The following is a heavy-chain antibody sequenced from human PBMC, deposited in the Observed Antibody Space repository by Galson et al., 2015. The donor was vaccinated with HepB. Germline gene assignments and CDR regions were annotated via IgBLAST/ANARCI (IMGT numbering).Heavy chain of an antibody. Sequence: SLRLSCAASGFTFSSYAMHWVRQAPGKGLEWVAVISYDGSNKYYADSVKGRFTISRDNSKNTLYLQMNSLRAEDTAVYYCARDLPSYDFWSGYYYYYYGMDVWGQGTTVTVSS. CDR3: ARDLPSYDFWSGYYYYYYGMDV. D-gene: IGHD3-3*01. V-gene: IGHV3-30-3*01. CDR1: GFTFSSYA. J-gene: IGHJ6*02. CDR2: ISYDGSNK.